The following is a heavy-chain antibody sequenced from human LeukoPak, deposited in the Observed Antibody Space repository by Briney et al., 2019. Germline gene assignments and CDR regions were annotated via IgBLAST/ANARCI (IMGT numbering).Heavy chain of an antibody. Sequence: GGSLRLSCAASGFTFSSYAMSWVRQAPGKGLEWVSAINSAGSTYYGDSVRGRFTISRDNSKNTLYLQMNSLRAEDTAVYYCAREGPRGNSQFDYWGQGTLVTVSS. CDR3: AREGPRGNSQFDY. V-gene: IGHV3-23*01. CDR2: INSAGST. CDR1: GFTFSSYA. D-gene: IGHD2/OR15-2a*01. J-gene: IGHJ4*02.